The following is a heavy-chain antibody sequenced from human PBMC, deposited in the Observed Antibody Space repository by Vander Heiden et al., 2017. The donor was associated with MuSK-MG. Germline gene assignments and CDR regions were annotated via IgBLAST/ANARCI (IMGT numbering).Heavy chain of an antibody. D-gene: IGHD3-3*01. CDR3: ARRSPYFDFWSGFDY. CDR2: TYYSGTT. Sequence: QLQLQESGPGLVKPSETLSLTCTVSGGSISSSSYYRGWIRQPPGKGLEWIGTTYYSGTTYYNPSLKSRVTISVDTSKNQFSLKLSSVTAADTAVYYCARRSPYFDFWSGFDYWGQGTLVTVSS. V-gene: IGHV4-39*01. CDR1: GGSISSSSYY. J-gene: IGHJ4*02.